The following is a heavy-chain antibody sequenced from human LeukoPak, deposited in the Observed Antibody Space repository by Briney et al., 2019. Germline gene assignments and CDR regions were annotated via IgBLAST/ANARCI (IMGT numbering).Heavy chain of an antibody. D-gene: IGHD6-6*01. CDR1: GFTFSSNW. J-gene: IGHJ4*02. CDR3: AGSIAATYYFDY. CDR2: IKQDGSEK. Sequence: GGSLRLSCAASGFTFSSNWMSWVRQAPGKGLEWVANIKQDGSEKYYVDSVKGRFTISRDNAKNSLYLQMNSLRAEDTAVYYCAGSIAATYYFDYWGQGTLVTVSS. V-gene: IGHV3-7*05.